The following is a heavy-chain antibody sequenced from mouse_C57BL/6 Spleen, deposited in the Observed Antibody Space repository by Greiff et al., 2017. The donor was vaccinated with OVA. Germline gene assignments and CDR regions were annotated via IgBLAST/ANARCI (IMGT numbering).Heavy chain of an antibody. D-gene: IGHD1-1*01. CDR2: IYPSDSET. Sequence: VQLQQPGAELVRPGSSVKLSCKASGYTFTSYWMDWVKQRPGQGLEWIGNIYPSDSETHYNQKFKDKATLTVDKSSSTAYMQLSSLTSEDSAVYYCAREGTTPNFDYWGQGTTLTVSS. CDR1: GYTFTSYW. V-gene: IGHV1-61*01. J-gene: IGHJ2*01. CDR3: AREGTTPNFDY.